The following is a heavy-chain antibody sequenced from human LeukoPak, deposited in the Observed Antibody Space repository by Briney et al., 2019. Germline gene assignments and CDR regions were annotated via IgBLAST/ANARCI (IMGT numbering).Heavy chain of an antibody. V-gene: IGHV4-4*02. Sequence: SETLSLTCAVSGGSISSNNWWSWVRQPPGKGLEWIGEIFHSGGPNYNPPLKSRVTISVDKSKNQFSLNLNSVTAADTAVYYCATKGAPTGTFDYWGQGTLVTVSS. CDR3: ATKGAPTGTFDY. D-gene: IGHD6-13*01. CDR1: GGSISSNNW. CDR2: IFHSGGP. J-gene: IGHJ4*02.